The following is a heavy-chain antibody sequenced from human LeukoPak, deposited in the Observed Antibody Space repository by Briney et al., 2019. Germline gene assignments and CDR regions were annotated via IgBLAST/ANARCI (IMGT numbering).Heavy chain of an antibody. CDR3: AKGSSSWYPFDY. CDR2: ISGGGDST. D-gene: IGHD6-13*01. CDR1: GFTYSSYA. J-gene: IGHJ4*02. V-gene: IGHV3-23*01. Sequence: GGSLRLSCAASGFTYSSYAMSWVRQAPGKELEWVSAISGGGDSTYFADSVKGRFTISRDNSKNTLYLQMNTLGAEDTAVYYCAKGSSSWYPFDYWGQGTLVTVSS.